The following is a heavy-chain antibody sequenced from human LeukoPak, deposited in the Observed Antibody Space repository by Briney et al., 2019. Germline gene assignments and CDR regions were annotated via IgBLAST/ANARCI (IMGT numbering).Heavy chain of an antibody. CDR2: IYYSGST. D-gene: IGHD6-19*01. J-gene: IGHJ4*02. CDR3: ARGEWLVPDY. CDR1: GGSISSYY. Sequence: PSETLSLTCTVSGGSISSYYWSWIRQPPGKGLEWIGYIYYSGSTNYNPSLKSRVTISVDTSKNQFSLKLGSVTAADTAVYYCARGEWLVPDYWGQGTLVTVSS. V-gene: IGHV4-59*01.